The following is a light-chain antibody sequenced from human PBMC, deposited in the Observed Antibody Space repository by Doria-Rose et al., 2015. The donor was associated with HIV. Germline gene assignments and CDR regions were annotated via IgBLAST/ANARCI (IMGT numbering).Light chain of an antibody. CDR2: DAS. CDR1: QSVSSN. Sequence: PATLSLSPGERATLSCRASQSVSSNLAWYQQKPGQAPRLLIYDASNRAAGIPARFSGSGSGTDFTLTISSLEPEDFAVYFCQQRSNWPPIFTFGPGTKVDI. CDR3: QQRSNWPPIFT. V-gene: IGKV3-11*01. J-gene: IGKJ3*01.